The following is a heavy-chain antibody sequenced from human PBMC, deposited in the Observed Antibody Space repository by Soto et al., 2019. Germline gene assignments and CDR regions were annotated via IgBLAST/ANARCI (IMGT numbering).Heavy chain of an antibody. Sequence: GASVKVSCKASGGTFSSYAISCVRQAPGQGLEWMGGINPICGTTSSAQKFQGRVTMTADTSTDTAYMELSSLRSEDTAVYYCATGDIRAFDIWGQGTMVTVSS. V-gene: IGHV1-69*06. D-gene: IGHD3-9*01. J-gene: IGHJ3*02. CDR3: ATGDIRAFDI. CDR1: GGTFSSYA. CDR2: INPICGTT.